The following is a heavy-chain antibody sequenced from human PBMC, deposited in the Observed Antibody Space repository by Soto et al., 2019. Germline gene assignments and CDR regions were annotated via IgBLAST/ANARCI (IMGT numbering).Heavy chain of an antibody. CDR2: IYHSGST. CDR1: GDSISRSYW. V-gene: IGHV4-4*02. Sequence: SETLSLTCAVSGDSISRSYWWSWVRQFPGKGLEWIGEIYHSGSTIYNPSLQSRVTLSVDKSKNEFSLKMSSVTAADTAVYFCAREGSLGRWIQLLDFWGQGTLVTVSS. CDR3: AREGSLGRWIQLLDF. D-gene: IGHD5-18*01. J-gene: IGHJ4*02.